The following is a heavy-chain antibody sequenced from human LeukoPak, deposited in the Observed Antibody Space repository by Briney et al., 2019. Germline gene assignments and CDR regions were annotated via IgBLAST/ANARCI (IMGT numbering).Heavy chain of an antibody. CDR2: IYYSGST. CDR3: ARDGDY. CDR1: GGSVSSGNYY. Sequence: SETLSLTCTVSGGSVSSGNYYWSWIRQPPGKGLEWIGYIYYSGSTNYNPSLKSRVTISVDTTKIQFSLKLTSVTAADTAVYYCARDGDYWGQGTLVTVYS. V-gene: IGHV4-61*01. J-gene: IGHJ4*02.